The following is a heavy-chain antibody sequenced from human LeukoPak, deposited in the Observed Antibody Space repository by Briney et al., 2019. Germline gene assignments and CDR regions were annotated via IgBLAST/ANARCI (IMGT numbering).Heavy chain of an antibody. D-gene: IGHD3-22*01. CDR1: GGSFSGYY. CDR2: INHSGST. CDR3: ARVHYYDSSGYPERGYFDY. Sequence: SETLSLTCAVYGGSFSGYYWSWLRQPPGKGLEWIGEINHSGSTNYNPSLKSRVTISVDTSKNQFSLKLSYVTAEDTAVYYCARVHYYDSSGYPERGYFDYWGQGTLVTVSS. V-gene: IGHV4-34*01. J-gene: IGHJ4*02.